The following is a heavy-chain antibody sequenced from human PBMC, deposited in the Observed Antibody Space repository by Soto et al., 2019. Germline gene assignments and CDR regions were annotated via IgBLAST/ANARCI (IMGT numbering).Heavy chain of an antibody. CDR2: ISSSSSYI. CDR1: GFTFSSYS. V-gene: IGHV3-21*01. Sequence: GGSLRLSCAASGFTFSSYSMNWVRQAPGKGLEWVSSISSSSSYIYYADSVKGRFTISRDNAKNSLYLQMNSLRAEDTAVYYCARVRSEGDCSSTSCLHYYYYMDVCGKGTTVTVSS. J-gene: IGHJ6*03. D-gene: IGHD2-2*01. CDR3: ARVRSEGDCSSTSCLHYYYYMDV.